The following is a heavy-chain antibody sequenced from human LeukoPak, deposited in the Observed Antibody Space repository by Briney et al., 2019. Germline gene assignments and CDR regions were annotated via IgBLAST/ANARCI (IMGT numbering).Heavy chain of an antibody. CDR3: VREGYFNFDY. D-gene: IGHD2-15*01. CDR1: GLTFRNYW. Sequence: GGSLRLSFAASGLTFRNYWMNWVRQAPGKGLVWVSNINSDGSSTSYADSVKGRFTISKDNAKNSLYLQMNSLRAEDTALYYCVREGYFNFDYWGQGTLVTVSS. CDR2: INSDGSST. V-gene: IGHV3-74*01. J-gene: IGHJ4*02.